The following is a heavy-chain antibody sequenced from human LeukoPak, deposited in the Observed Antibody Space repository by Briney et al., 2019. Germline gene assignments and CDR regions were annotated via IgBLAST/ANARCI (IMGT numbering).Heavy chain of an antibody. CDR1: GGSFSGYY. CDR3: AGCGDYDY. CDR2: IYYTGST. Sequence: PSETLSLTCAVYGGSFSGYYWSWIRQPPGKGLEWIGCIYYTGSTYYNPSLKSRVTISVDTSKNQFSLKLSSVTAADTAVYYCAGCGDYDYWGQGTLVTVSS. J-gene: IGHJ4*02. D-gene: IGHD4-17*01. V-gene: IGHV4-59*06.